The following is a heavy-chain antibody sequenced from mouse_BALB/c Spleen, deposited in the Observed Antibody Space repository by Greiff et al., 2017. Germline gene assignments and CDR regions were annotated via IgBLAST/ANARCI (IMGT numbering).Heavy chain of an antibody. CDR1: GFTFSSYY. Sequence: EVKVVESGGGLVKLGGSLKLTCAASGFTFSSYYMSWVRQTPEKRLELVAAINSNGGSTYYPDTVKGRFTISRDNAKNTLYLQMSSLKSEDTALYYCARQRYGNHWYFDVWGAGTTVTVSS. CDR3: ARQRYGNHWYFDV. J-gene: IGHJ1*01. D-gene: IGHD2-10*02. V-gene: IGHV5-6-2*01. CDR2: INSNGGST.